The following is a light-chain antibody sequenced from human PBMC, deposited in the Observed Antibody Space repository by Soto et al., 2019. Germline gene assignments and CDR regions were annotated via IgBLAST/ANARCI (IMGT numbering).Light chain of an antibody. CDR2: DTS. J-gene: IGLJ3*02. CDR1: TGAVTSGHY. V-gene: IGLV7-46*01. CDR3: LLSYRGGNWV. Sequence: QAVVTQEPSLTVSPGGTVTLTCGSNTGAVTSGHYPHWLQQRPGQAPRTLIYDTSNKQSWTPARFSGSLLGGKAALTLSGAQPEDEADYYCLLSYRGGNWVFGGGTKLTVL.